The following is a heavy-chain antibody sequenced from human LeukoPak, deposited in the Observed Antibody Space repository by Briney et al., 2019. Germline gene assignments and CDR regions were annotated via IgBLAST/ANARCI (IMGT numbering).Heavy chain of an antibody. Sequence: SETLSLTCSVSGGSISGYYWSWIRHPAGEGLEWIGHVYTTGSTNYNPSLKSRVTVSEDTSKNQFSLKLRTVTAADTAVYYCARCSYDSGNYRLDYWGQGILVTVSS. V-gene: IGHV4-4*07. D-gene: IGHD3-10*01. CDR3: ARCSYDSGNYRLDY. CDR1: GGSISGYY. J-gene: IGHJ4*02. CDR2: VYTTGST.